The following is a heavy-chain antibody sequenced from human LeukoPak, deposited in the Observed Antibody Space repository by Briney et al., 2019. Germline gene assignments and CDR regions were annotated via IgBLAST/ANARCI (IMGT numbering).Heavy chain of an antibody. J-gene: IGHJ4*02. CDR2: ISGSGGST. CDR3: AKAVLPNMIVVVNFDY. CDR1: GFTFSSYA. D-gene: IGHD3-22*01. Sequence: GGSLRLSSAASGFTFSSYAMSWVRQAPGKGLEWVSAISGSGGSTYYADSVKGRFTISRDNSKNTLYLQMNSLRAEDTAVYYCAKAVLPNMIVVVNFDYWGQGTLVTVSS. V-gene: IGHV3-23*01.